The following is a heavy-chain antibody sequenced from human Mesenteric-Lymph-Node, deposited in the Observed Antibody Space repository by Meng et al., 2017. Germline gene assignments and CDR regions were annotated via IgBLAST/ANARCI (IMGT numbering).Heavy chain of an antibody. J-gene: IGHJ6*02. V-gene: IGHV1-46*01. D-gene: IGHD6-19*01. CDR2: INPSGGTT. CDR1: GYTFTSYY. CDR3: ARDLPGSGWTHYYYYYGMDV. Sequence: ASVKVSCKASGYTFTSYYMHWVRQAPGQGLEWMGIINPSGGTTSYARKFQGRVTMTRDTSTSTVYMELSSLRAEDTAVYYCARDLPGSGWTHYYYYYGMDVWGQGTTVTVSS.